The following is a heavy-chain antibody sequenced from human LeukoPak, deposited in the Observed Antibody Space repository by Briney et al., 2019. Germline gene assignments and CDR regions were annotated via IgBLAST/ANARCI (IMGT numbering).Heavy chain of an antibody. CDR1: GFTFSSYG. CDR2: IWYDGSNK. D-gene: IGHD1-26*01. V-gene: IGHV3-33*01. Sequence: DPGGSLRLSCAASGFTFSSYGMHWVRRAPGKGLEWVAVIWYDGSNKYYADSVKGRFTISRDNSKNTLYLQMNSLRAEDTAVYYCASGSYYFDYWGQGTLVTVSS. CDR3: ASGSYYFDY. J-gene: IGHJ4*02.